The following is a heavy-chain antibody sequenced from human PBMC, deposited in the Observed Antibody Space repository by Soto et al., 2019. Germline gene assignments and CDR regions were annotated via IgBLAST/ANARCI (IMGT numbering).Heavy chain of an antibody. Sequence: ASVKVSRKGAGYTFSIDYMRWVRQAPGQGLEWMGIINPSGGSTTYAQKFQGRVTMTRDTSTSTAYMELTSLTSDDTAVYFCAREYYSTTTWIDFWGQGTLVTVSS. CDR2: INPSGGST. J-gene: IGHJ4*02. D-gene: IGHD2-15*01. V-gene: IGHV1-46*01. CDR1: GYTFSIDY. CDR3: AREYYSTTTWIDF.